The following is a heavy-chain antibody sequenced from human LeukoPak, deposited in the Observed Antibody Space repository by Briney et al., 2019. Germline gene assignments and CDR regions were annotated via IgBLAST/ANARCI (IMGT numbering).Heavy chain of an antibody. D-gene: IGHD6-6*01. CDR2: IKQDGSEK. J-gene: IGHJ4*02. Sequence: GGSLRLSCAASGFTFSDYYMSWVRQAPGKGLEWVANIKQDGSEKYYVDSVKGRFTISRDNAKTSLSLQMNSLRAEDTAVYYCARESFAARWDWGQGTLVTVSS. V-gene: IGHV3-7*01. CDR1: GFTFSDYY. CDR3: ARESFAARWD.